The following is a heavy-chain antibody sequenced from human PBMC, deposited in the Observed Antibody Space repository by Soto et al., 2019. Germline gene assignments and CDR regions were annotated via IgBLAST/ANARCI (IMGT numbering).Heavy chain of an antibody. Sequence: QVQLLQSGAEVKRPGDSVTVSCKASGYIFTDYDVSWVRQAAGQGLAWMGWMSPATGRTKTSYLPQFEDRISMAWDTSLSTAYLEVRSLTSDAPAVYYWAKGCTAGYDFWSNPRGDGLDSWGQGTLVIVSS. CDR2: MSPATGRTKT. D-gene: IGHD3-3*01. J-gene: IGHJ5*01. CDR1: GYIFTDYD. V-gene: IGHV1-8*01. CDR3: AKGCTAGYDFWSNPRGDGLDS.